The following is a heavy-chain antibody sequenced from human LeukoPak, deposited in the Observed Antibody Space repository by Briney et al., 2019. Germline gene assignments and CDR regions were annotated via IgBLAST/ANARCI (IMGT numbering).Heavy chain of an antibody. Sequence: GGSLRLSCGASGFTFTTHWIHWVRQAPGKGLVWVSRIKPDGSDTNYADSVKGRFTISRDNAKNTVYLQMNSLRAEDTAVYYCAKKTDYDFWSGYYPDYWGQGTLVTVSS. D-gene: IGHD3-3*01. CDR1: GFTFTTHW. CDR2: IKPDGSDT. V-gene: IGHV3-74*01. J-gene: IGHJ4*02. CDR3: AKKTDYDFWSGYYPDY.